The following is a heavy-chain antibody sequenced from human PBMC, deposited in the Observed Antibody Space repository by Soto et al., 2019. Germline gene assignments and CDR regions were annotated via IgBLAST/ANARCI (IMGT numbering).Heavy chain of an antibody. Sequence: GGSLRLSCAASGFTFSSYSMNWVRQAPGKGLEWVSSISSSSSYIYYADSVKGRFTISRDNAKNSLYLQMNSLRAEDTAVYYCARDIGCSSTSCYARGVDYYYYGMDVWGQGTTVTVSS. D-gene: IGHD2-2*01. V-gene: IGHV3-21*01. J-gene: IGHJ6*02. CDR3: ARDIGCSSTSCYARGVDYYYYGMDV. CDR2: ISSSSSYI. CDR1: GFTFSSYS.